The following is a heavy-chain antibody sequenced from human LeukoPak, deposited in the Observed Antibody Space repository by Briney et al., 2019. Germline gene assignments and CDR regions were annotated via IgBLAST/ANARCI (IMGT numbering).Heavy chain of an antibody. CDR1: GGSISTHY. Sequence: SETLSLTCAVSGGSISTHYWSWIRQPAGKGLEWIGRIYTSGSTNYNPSLKSRVTMSIDMSKNQFSLRLRSVTAADTAVYYCAREYCSGYNCNSKFYFDFWGQGTLVTVTS. CDR3: AREYCSGYNCNSKFYFDF. D-gene: IGHD2-15*01. V-gene: IGHV4-4*07. J-gene: IGHJ4*02. CDR2: IYTSGST.